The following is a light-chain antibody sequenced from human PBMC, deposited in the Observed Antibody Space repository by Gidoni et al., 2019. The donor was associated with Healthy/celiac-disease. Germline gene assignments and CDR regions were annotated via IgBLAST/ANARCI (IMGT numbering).Light chain of an antibody. V-gene: IGKV1-39*01. CDR1: QSISSY. J-gene: IGKJ4*01. CDR3: QQSYSTRLT. CDR2: AAS. Sequence: DIQMTQSPSSLSASVGDRVTITCRASQSISSYLNWYQQKPGKAPQLLIYAASSLQSGVPSRFSGSGSGPDFTLTISSLQPEDFATYYCQQSYSTRLTFGGGTKVEIK.